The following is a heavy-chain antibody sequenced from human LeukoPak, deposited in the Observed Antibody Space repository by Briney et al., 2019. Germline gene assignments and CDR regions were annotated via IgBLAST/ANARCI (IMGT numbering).Heavy chain of an antibody. V-gene: IGHV4-39*01. CDR3: ARHGVTWFVDY. CDR2: IYYSGST. CDR1: GGSISSSSYY. J-gene: IGHJ4*02. Sequence: PSETLSLTCTVSGGSISSSSYYWGWIRQPPGKGLEWIGSIYYSGSTYYNPSLKSRVTISVDTSKNQFSLKLSSVTAADTAVYYCARHGVTWFVDYWGQGTLVTVSS. D-gene: IGHD2-21*02.